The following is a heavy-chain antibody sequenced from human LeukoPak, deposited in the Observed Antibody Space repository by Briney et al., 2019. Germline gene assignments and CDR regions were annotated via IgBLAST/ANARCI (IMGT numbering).Heavy chain of an antibody. CDR3: ARDIYTSGGLGY. D-gene: IGHD3-10*01. CDR2: INPSGGST. Sequence: GASVKVSCKASGYSFTSYYIHWVRQAPGQGLEWMGIINPSGGSTSYAPKFQGRVTMTRDTSTSTVYMELSSLRSEDTAVYYGARDIYTSGGLGYWGQGTLVTVSS. CDR1: GYSFTSYY. V-gene: IGHV1-46*01. J-gene: IGHJ4*02.